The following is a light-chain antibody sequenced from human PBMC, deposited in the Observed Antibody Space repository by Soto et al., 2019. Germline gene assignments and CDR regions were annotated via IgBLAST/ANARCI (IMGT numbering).Light chain of an antibody. CDR3: AAWDDSLNGSF. J-gene: IGLJ1*01. CDR1: SSNIGSNT. Sequence: QSVLTQLPSASGTPGQRVTISCSGSSSNIGSNTVNWYQQLPGAAPKLLIYSSDQRPSGVPDRFSGSKSGTSASLAISGLQSEDEADYYCAAWDDSLNGSFFGTGTKLTVL. V-gene: IGLV1-44*01. CDR2: SSD.